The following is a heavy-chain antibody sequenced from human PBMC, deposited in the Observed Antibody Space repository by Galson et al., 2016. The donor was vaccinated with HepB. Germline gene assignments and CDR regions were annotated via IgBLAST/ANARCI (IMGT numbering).Heavy chain of an antibody. CDR2: INYNGVA. CDR3: ARGPNYDFWSGYRGFSFDI. V-gene: IGHV4-34*01. D-gene: IGHD3-3*01. CDR1: GGPFSGNY. Sequence: SETLSLTCAVYGGPFSGNYWSWIRQPPGRGLEWIGEINYNGVATYNPSLKSRVPISVDTSKNQFSPNLNSVTAADTAVYYCARGPNYDFWSGYRGFSFDIWGQGTLVAVSS. J-gene: IGHJ4*02.